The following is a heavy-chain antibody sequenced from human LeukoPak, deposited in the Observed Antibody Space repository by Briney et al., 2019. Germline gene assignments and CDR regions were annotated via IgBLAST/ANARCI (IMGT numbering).Heavy chain of an antibody. CDR1: GFTFSSYW. Sequence: GGSLRLSCAASGFTFSSYWMSWVRQAPGKGLEWVANIKQDGSEKYYVDSVKGRFTISRDNAKNSLYLQMNSLRAEDTAVYYCARGGGSYLPDAFDIWGQGTMVTVSS. D-gene: IGHD1-26*01. CDR3: ARGGGSYLPDAFDI. V-gene: IGHV3-7*01. J-gene: IGHJ3*02. CDR2: IKQDGSEK.